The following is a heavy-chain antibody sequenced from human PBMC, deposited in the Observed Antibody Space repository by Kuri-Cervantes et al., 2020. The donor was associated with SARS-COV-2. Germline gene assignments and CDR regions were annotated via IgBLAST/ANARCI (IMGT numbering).Heavy chain of an antibody. Sequence: SLKISCAASGFTFSSFAMHWVRQAPGRGLEWVAVISYGGSNKYYAGSVKGRFTISRDNSKNTLYLQMNSLRAEDTAVYYCARNRGSGWHFFDYWGQGTLVTVSS. CDR2: ISYGGSNK. J-gene: IGHJ4*02. CDR3: ARNRGSGWHFFDY. V-gene: IGHV3-30-3*01. D-gene: IGHD6-19*01. CDR1: GFTFSSFA.